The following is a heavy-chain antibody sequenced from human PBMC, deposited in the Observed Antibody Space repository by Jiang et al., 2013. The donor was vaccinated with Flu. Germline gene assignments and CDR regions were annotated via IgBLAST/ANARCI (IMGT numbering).Heavy chain of an antibody. CDR2: IIPIFGTA. CDR1: GGTFSSYA. J-gene: IGHJ3*02. V-gene: IGHV1-69*01. D-gene: IGHD1-26*01. Sequence: SGAEVKKPGSSVKVSCKASGGTFSSYAISWVRRAPGQGLEWMGGIIPIFGTANYAQKFQGRVTITADESTSTAYMELSSLRSEDTAVYYCARDHSGSYSGAFDIWGQGQWSPSLQ. CDR3: ARDHSGSYSGAFDI.